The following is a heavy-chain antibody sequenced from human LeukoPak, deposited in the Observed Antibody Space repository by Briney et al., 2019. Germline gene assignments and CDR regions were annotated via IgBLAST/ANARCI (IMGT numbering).Heavy chain of an antibody. D-gene: IGHD3-3*01. CDR2: ISSSSSTI. J-gene: IGHJ6*03. CDR1: GFTFSSYS. CDR3: ARAYYDFWSGYPPIITNYYYYYYMDV. Sequence: GGSLRLSCTVSGFTFSSYSMNWVRQAPGKGLEWVSYISSSSSTIYYADSVKGRFTISRDNAKNSLYLQMNSLRAEDTAVYYCARAYYDFWSGYPPIITNYYYYYYMDVWGKGTTVTVSS. V-gene: IGHV3-48*01.